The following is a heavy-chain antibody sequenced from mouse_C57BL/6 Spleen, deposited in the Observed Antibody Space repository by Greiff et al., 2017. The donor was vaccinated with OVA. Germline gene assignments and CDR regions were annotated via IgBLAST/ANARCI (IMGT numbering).Heavy chain of an antibody. CDR2: ISYDGSN. Sequence: VQLQQSGPGLVKPSQSLSLTCSVTGYSITSGYYWNWIRQFPGNKQEWMGYISYDGSNNYNPSLKNRISITRDTSKNQFFLKLNSVTTEDTATYYCARTDAWFAYWGQGTLVTVSA. CDR3: ARTDAWFAY. J-gene: IGHJ3*01. CDR1: GYSITSGYY. V-gene: IGHV3-6*01.